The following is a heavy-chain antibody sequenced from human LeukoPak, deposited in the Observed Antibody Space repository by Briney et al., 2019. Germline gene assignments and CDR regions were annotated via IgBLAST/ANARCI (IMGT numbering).Heavy chain of an antibody. J-gene: IGHJ4*02. CDR1: GFTFSNYA. V-gene: IGHV3-23*01. Sequence: GGSLRLSCAASGFTFSNYAMNWVRQAPGKGLEWVSLISGSTGSTYYADSVKGRFPISRDNSKNTLYLQMNSLRAEDTAVYYCARWLQLHYFDYWGQGTLVTVSA. CDR2: ISGSTGST. D-gene: IGHD5-24*01. CDR3: ARWLQLHYFDY.